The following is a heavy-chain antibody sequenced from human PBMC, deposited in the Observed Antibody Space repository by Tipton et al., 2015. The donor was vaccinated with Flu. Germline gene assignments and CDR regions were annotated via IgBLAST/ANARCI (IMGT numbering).Heavy chain of an antibody. V-gene: IGHV1-18*04. CDR1: GYTLTTYP. Sequence: QLVQSGGEVEKPGASLRVSCKASGYTLTTYPISWVRQAPGQGLEWMGWISAYNGDTNYAQKLQGRVTMTTDTSTNTAYMELRSLRSDDTAVYYCARPGGPAAINPFSYFDFWGQGTLVTVSS. D-gene: IGHD2-2*01. J-gene: IGHJ4*02. CDR3: ARPGGPAAINPFSYFDF. CDR2: ISAYNGDT.